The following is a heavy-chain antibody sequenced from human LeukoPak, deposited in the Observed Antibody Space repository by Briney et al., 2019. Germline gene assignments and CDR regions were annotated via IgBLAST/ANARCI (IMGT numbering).Heavy chain of an antibody. Sequence: PSETLSLTCAVSGGSISSGGYSWSWIRQPPGKGLEWIGYIYYSGSTYYNPSLKSRVTISVDTSKNQFSLKLSSVTAADTAVYYCARLRSSSSYYYYMDVWGKGTTVTISS. CDR2: IYYSGST. J-gene: IGHJ6*03. V-gene: IGHV4-30-4*07. CDR1: GGSISSGGYS. CDR3: ARLRSSSSYYYYMDV. D-gene: IGHD6-13*01.